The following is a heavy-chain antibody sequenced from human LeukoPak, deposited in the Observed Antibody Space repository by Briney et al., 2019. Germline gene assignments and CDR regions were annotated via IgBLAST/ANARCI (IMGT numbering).Heavy chain of an antibody. D-gene: IGHD6-19*01. V-gene: IGHV1-18*01. Sequence: GASVKVSCKASGYTLTSYGNSWVRQAPGQGLEWMGCISSYNGNTNYAQKLQGRVTMSTDTSTGTAYMELRSLRSDDTAVYYCARRVAVARRDAFDIWGQGTMVTVSS. CDR2: ISSYNGNT. J-gene: IGHJ3*02. CDR1: GYTLTSYG. CDR3: ARRVAVARRDAFDI.